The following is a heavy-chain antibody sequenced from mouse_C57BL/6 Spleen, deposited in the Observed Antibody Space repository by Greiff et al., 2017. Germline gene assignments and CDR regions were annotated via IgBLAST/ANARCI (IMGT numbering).Heavy chain of an antibody. J-gene: IGHJ3*01. Sequence: LVESGAELMKPGASVKLSCKATGYTFTGYWIEWVKQRPGHGLEWIGEILPGSGSTNDNEKFKGKATFTADTSSHTAYMQLSSLTTEDSAIYYCASRYYGSSYWFAYWGQGTLVTVSA. D-gene: IGHD1-1*01. CDR2: ILPGSGST. CDR1: GYTFTGYW. V-gene: IGHV1-9*01. CDR3: ASRYYGSSYWFAY.